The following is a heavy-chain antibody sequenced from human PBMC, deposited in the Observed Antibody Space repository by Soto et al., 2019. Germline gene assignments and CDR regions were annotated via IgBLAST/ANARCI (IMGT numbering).Heavy chain of an antibody. D-gene: IGHD6-6*01. Sequence: EVQLLESGGGLVQPGGSLRLSCAASGFTFSSYAMSWVRQAPGKGLEWVSAISGSGGSTYYADSVKGRFTISRDNSKNTLYLQMNSLRAEDPAVYYCAKDTQLGGGGYYFDYWGQGTLVTVSS. J-gene: IGHJ4*02. V-gene: IGHV3-23*01. CDR1: GFTFSSYA. CDR2: ISGSGGST. CDR3: AKDTQLGGGGYYFDY.